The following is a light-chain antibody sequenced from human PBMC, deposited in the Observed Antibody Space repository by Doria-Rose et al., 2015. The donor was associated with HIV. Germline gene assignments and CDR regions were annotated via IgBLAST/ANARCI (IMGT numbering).Light chain of an antibody. V-gene: IGKV3-20*01. Sequence: TQSPGTLSLSPGERATLSCRASQSFSSTYLAWYQQKPGQAPSLLIYDGSTRATGIPDRFSASGSGTNFALTINRLEPEDFALYYCHQYGTSWTFGQGTKVEI. CDR2: DGS. CDR1: QSFSSTY. CDR3: HQYGTSWT. J-gene: IGKJ1*01.